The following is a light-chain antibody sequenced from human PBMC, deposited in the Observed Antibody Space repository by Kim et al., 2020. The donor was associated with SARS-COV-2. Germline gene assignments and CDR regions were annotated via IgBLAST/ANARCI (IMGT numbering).Light chain of an antibody. Sequence: EIVLTQSPVTLSLSPGERATLSCRTSQSVSSDFAWYQQKPGQAPRLLIYDASNRATGIPARFSGSGSGTDFTLTISSLEPEDFAVYYCQQRGNLLPTFGQGSKVDIK. CDR3: QQRGNLLPT. CDR2: DAS. J-gene: IGKJ1*01. V-gene: IGKV3-11*01. CDR1: QSVSSD.